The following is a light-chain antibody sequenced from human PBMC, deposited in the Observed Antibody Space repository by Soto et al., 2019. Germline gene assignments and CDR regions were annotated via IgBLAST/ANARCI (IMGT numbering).Light chain of an antibody. V-gene: IGKV3-15*01. CDR1: QSVSSN. Sequence: EIVMTQSPATLSVSPGERATLSCTASQSVSSNLAWYQQKPGQAPRLLIYGASTRATGIPARFSGSGSGTEFTLTISSLQSEDFAVYYCQQYNNWPPNTFGGGTKVEIK. CDR2: GAS. CDR3: QQYNNWPPNT. J-gene: IGKJ4*01.